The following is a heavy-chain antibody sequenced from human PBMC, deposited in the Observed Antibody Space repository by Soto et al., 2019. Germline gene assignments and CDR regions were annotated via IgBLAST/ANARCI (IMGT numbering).Heavy chain of an antibody. Sequence: QVQLQQWGAGLLKPSETLSLTCAVYGGSFSGYYWSWIRQPPGKGLEWIGEINHSGSTNYNPSLKSRVTISVDTSKNQFSLKLSSVTAADTAVYYCARGLLRYFDWSSGYWGQGTLVTVSS. J-gene: IGHJ4*02. CDR1: GGSFSGYY. V-gene: IGHV4-34*01. CDR3: ARGLLRYFDWSSGY. D-gene: IGHD3-9*01. CDR2: INHSGST.